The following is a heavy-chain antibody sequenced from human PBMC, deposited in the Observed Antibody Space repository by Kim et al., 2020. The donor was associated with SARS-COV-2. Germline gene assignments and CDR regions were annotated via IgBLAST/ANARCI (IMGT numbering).Heavy chain of an antibody. V-gene: IGHV3-23*01. D-gene: IGHD6-19*01. CDR1: GITFSSYA. CDR3: SIRIAVTGTIDY. J-gene: IGHJ4*03. Sequence: GGSLRLSCAASGITFSSYAMSWVRQAPGKGLEWVAATSGSGDSTFYADSVKGRFTITRDNSKNTLELQMNSVRAEDTARDYCSIRIAVTGTIDYWDQWT. CDR2: TSGSGDST.